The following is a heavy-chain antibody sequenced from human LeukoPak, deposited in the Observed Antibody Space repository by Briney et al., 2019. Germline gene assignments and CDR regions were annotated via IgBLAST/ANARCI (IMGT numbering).Heavy chain of an antibody. CDR3: AKHLFHYRKYNSDYGVLDT. J-gene: IGHJ5*02. D-gene: IGHD4-11*01. Sequence: QTGGSLRLSCRASGFTFSNYAINWVRQAPGKGLEWVAAISYDGIDIAYADSVRGRFTISRDNSKSTLYLQMSILRAEDSALYYCAKHLFHYRKYNSDYGVLDTWGQGTLVTVSS. V-gene: IGHV3-30*18. CDR1: GFTFSNYA. CDR2: ISYDGIDI.